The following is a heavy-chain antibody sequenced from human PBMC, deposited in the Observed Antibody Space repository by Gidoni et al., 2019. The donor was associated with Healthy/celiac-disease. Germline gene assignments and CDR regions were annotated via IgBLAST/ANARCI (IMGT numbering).Heavy chain of an antibody. D-gene: IGHD1-1*01. J-gene: IGHJ3*02. V-gene: IGHV3-9*01. Sequence: EVQLVESGGGLVQPGRSLRLSCAASGFTFDDYAMHWVRQAPGKGLEWVSGISWNSGSIGYADSVKGRFTISRDNAKNSLYLQMNSLRAEDTALYYCAKGDWNDGGDAFDIWGQGTMVTVSS. CDR3: AKGDWNDGGDAFDI. CDR1: GFTFDDYA. CDR2: ISWNSGSI.